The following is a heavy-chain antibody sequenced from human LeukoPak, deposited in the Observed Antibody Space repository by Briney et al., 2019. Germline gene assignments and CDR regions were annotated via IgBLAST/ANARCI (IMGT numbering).Heavy chain of an antibody. J-gene: IGHJ5*02. CDR3: ARTYSSSSAWFDP. CDR1: GFTFSSYS. Sequence: PGGSQRLSCAASGFTFSSYSMNWVRQAPGKGLEWVSSISSSSSYTYYADSVKGRFTISRDNAKNSLYLQMNSLRAEDTAVYYCARTYSSSSAWFDPWGQGTLVTVSS. V-gene: IGHV3-21*01. CDR2: ISSSSSYT. D-gene: IGHD6-6*01.